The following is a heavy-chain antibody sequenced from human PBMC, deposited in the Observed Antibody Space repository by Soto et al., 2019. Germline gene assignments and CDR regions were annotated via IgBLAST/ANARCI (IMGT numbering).Heavy chain of an antibody. D-gene: IGHD2-2*02. CDR3: ARFPQRRQLLYNYYGMDV. Sequence: GGSLRLSCAASGFTFSSYSMNWVRQAPGKGLEWVSYISSSSSTIYYADSVKGRFTISRDNAKNSLYLQMNSLRDEDTAVYYCARFPQRRQLLYNYYGMDVWGQGTTVTVSS. CDR2: ISSSSSTI. V-gene: IGHV3-48*02. CDR1: GFTFSSYS. J-gene: IGHJ6*02.